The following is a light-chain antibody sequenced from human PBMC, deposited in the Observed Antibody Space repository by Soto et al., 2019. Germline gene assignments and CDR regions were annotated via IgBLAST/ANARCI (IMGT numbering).Light chain of an antibody. V-gene: IGLV2-14*03. Sequence: QSVLTQPASVSGSPGQLITISCTGASSDVGGFDHVSWYQQHPGKVPRLLIYDVSSRPSGVSDRFSGSKSGNTASLTISGLQAEDEADYYCNSFTTTNTYVFGTGTKVTVL. CDR2: DVS. CDR3: NSFTTTNTYV. CDR1: SSDVGGFDH. J-gene: IGLJ1*01.